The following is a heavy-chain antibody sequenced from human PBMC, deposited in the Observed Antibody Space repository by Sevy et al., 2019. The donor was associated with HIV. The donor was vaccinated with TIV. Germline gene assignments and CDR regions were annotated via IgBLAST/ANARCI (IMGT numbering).Heavy chain of an antibody. CDR1: GFTFRSNW. CDR3: ASDYY. Sequence: GGSLRLSCAASGFTFRSNWMTWVRQAPGKGPEWMANINREGRGNSYVDSVKGRFTISTDEPKNSLYLQMNRLKVEDTTMYYCASDYYWGQGTLVTVSS. J-gene: IGHJ4*02. V-gene: IGHV3-7*01. CDR2: INREGRGN.